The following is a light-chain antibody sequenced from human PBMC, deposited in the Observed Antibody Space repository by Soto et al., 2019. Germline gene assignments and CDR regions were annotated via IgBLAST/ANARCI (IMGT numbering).Light chain of an antibody. CDR1: SSNIGAGYD. Sequence: QSVLTQPPSVSGAPGQRVTISCSGSSSNIGAGYDVQWYRQFPGTAPKIIIYANSDRPSGVPDRFSGSKSGTSASLAITGLQAEDEADYYCQSYDSSLIVSKVFGTGTKLTVL. CDR3: QSYDSSLIVSKV. CDR2: ANS. V-gene: IGLV1-40*01. J-gene: IGLJ1*01.